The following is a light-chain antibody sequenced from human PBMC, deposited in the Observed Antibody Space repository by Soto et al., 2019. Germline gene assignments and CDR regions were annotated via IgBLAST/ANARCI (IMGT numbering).Light chain of an antibody. Sequence: QSALTQPASVSGSPGQSTTISCTGTSSDIGTYNVVSWYQQHPGKAPKLMIYEGSKRPSGVSNRFSGSKSGNTASLTISELQAEDEADYYCSSYAGSYTEVFGGGTKVTVL. V-gene: IGLV2-23*01. CDR3: SSYAGSYTEV. CDR2: EGS. CDR1: SSDIGTYNV. J-gene: IGLJ3*02.